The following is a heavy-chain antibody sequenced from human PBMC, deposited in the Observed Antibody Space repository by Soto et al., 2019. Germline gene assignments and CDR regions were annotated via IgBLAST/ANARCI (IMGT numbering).Heavy chain of an antibody. V-gene: IGHV3-23*01. Sequence: PGGSLRLSCTPFGFNFDAYAMSWVRQAPGKGLEWVSAVTATAESAYYTDSVRGRFIITRDNSDNMLYLQMSSLRVEDTAIYFCARGRYYDSPQDRWGRGTQVTVSS. CDR1: GFNFDAYA. J-gene: IGHJ5*02. D-gene: IGHD3-10*01. CDR2: VTATAESA. CDR3: ARGRYYDSPQDR.